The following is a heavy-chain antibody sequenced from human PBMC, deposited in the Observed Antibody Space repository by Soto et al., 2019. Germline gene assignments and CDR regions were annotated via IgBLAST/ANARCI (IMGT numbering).Heavy chain of an antibody. CDR1: GGSISSGGYY. V-gene: IGHV4-31*03. Sequence: SETLSLTCTVSGGSISSGGYYWSWIRQHPGKGLEWIGYIYYSGSTYYNPSLKSRVTISVDTSKNQFSLKLSSVTAADTAVYYCARGYSSGWYYFDYWGQGTLVTVSS. CDR2: IYYSGST. D-gene: IGHD6-19*01. J-gene: IGHJ4*02. CDR3: ARGYSSGWYYFDY.